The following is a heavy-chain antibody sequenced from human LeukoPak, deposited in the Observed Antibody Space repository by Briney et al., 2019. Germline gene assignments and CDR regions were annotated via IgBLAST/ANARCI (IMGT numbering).Heavy chain of an antibody. J-gene: IGHJ4*02. CDR3: STTVTA. Sequence: PGGSLRLSCAAPGFTFSSYAMSWVRQAPGKGLEWVSAISGNALSTYYADSLKGRFTISRDNSKNTLYLQMNSLRAEDTALYYCSTTVTARGQGTLVTVST. CDR2: ISGNALST. CDR1: GFTFSSYA. V-gene: IGHV3-23*01. D-gene: IGHD4-17*01.